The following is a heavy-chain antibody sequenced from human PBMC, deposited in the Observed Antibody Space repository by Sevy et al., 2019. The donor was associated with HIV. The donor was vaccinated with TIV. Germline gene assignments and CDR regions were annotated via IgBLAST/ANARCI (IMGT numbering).Heavy chain of an antibody. CDR3: ARDRTTGGYSSSWYDWFDP. CDR1: GYTFTSYG. D-gene: IGHD6-13*01. J-gene: IGHJ5*02. V-gene: IGHV1-18*01. Sequence: ASVKVSCKASGYTFTSYGISWVRQAPGQGLEWMGWISAYNGNTNYAQKLQGRVTMTTDTSTSTAYMELRSLRSDDTAVYYCARDRTTGGYSSSWYDWFDPWGPGTLVTVSS. CDR2: ISAYNGNT.